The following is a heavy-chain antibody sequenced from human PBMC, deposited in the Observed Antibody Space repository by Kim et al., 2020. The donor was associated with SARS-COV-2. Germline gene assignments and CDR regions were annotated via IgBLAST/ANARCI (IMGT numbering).Heavy chain of an antibody. Sequence: ASVKVSCKVSGYTLTELSMHWVRQAPGKGLEWMGGFDPEDGETIYAQKFQGRVTMTEDTSTDTAYMELSSLRSEDTAVYYCLIGSRESYHDAFDIWGQGTMVTVSS. CDR2: FDPEDGET. J-gene: IGHJ3*02. D-gene: IGHD1-26*01. V-gene: IGHV1-24*01. CDR1: GYTLTELS. CDR3: LIGSRESYHDAFDI.